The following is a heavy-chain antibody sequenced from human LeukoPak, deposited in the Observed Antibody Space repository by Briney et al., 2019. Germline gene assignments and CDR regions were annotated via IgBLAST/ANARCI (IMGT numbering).Heavy chain of an antibody. Sequence: SETLSLTCTVSGGSISGYYWSWIRQPPGKGLEWIGYIYYSGSTNYNPSLKSRVTISVDTSKNQFSLKLSSVTAADTAVYYCARVPKSAYFDYWGQGTLVTVSS. CDR3: ARVPKSAYFDY. CDR2: IYYSGST. V-gene: IGHV4-59*01. CDR1: GGSISGYY. J-gene: IGHJ4*02.